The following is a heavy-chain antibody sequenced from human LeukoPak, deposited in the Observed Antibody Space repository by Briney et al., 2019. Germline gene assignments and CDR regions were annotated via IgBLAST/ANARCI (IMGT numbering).Heavy chain of an antibody. Sequence: SETLSLTCTVSGGSISSSSYYWGWIRQPPGKGLEWIGSIYYSGSTYYNPSLKSRVTISVDTSKNQFSLKLSSVTAADTAVYYCARGGDDYVWGSYRFWGQGTLVTVSS. CDR1: GGSISSSSYY. D-gene: IGHD3-16*02. CDR2: IYYSGST. CDR3: ARGGDDYVWGSYRF. J-gene: IGHJ4*02. V-gene: IGHV4-39*07.